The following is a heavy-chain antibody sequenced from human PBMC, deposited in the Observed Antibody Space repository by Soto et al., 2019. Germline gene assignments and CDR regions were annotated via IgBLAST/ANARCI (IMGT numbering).Heavy chain of an antibody. J-gene: IGHJ4*02. Sequence: RASVKVSCKASGYTFTSDYMHWVRQAPGQGLEWMGLINPSAGSTSYAQNFQGRVTLTRDTSTSTVFMDLSSLRYEDTATYYCATPSGYWGQGTLVTVSS. V-gene: IGHV1-46*01. CDR3: ATPSGY. CDR2: INPSAGST. CDR1: GYTFTSDY. D-gene: IGHD3-10*01.